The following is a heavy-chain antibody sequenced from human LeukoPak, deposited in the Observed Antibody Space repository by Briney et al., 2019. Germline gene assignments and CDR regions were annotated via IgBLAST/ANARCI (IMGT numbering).Heavy chain of an antibody. Sequence: RGESLKISCKGSGYSFTSYWIGWVRQMPGKGLEWMGIIYPGDSETRYSPSFQGRVTISADKSISTAYLQWSSLRASDTAMYYCASQKTGDSYDAFDIWGQGTMVTVSS. J-gene: IGHJ3*02. CDR1: GYSFTSYW. CDR2: IYPGDSET. D-gene: IGHD7-27*01. CDR3: ASQKTGDSYDAFDI. V-gene: IGHV5-51*01.